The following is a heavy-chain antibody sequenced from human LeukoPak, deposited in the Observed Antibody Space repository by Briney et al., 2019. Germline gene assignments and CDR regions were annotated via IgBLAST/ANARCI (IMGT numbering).Heavy chain of an antibody. CDR1: GFTFSSYS. CDR2: ISSGSSYI. D-gene: IGHD3-9*01. Sequence: GGSLRLSCAASGFTFSSYSMNWVRQAPGKGLEWVSSISSGSSYIYYADSVKGRFTISRDNAKNSLYLQMNSLKTEDTAVYYCTRAHYDILTGYPDYWGQGTLVTVSS. V-gene: IGHV3-21*04. CDR3: TRAHYDILTGYPDY. J-gene: IGHJ4*02.